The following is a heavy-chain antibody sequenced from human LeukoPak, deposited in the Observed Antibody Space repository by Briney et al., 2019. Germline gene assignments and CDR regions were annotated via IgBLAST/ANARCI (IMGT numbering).Heavy chain of an antibody. Sequence: GGSLRLSCAASGFTFSSYSMNWVRQAPGKGLEWVSSISSSSSYIYYADSVKGRFTISRDNAKNSLYLQMNSLRAEDTAVYYCARDDGLEQDLLLDYYYGMDVWGQGTTVTVSS. CDR2: ISSSSSYI. V-gene: IGHV3-21*01. CDR3: ARDDGLEQDLLLDYYYGMDV. D-gene: IGHD3-16*01. J-gene: IGHJ6*02. CDR1: GFTFSSYS.